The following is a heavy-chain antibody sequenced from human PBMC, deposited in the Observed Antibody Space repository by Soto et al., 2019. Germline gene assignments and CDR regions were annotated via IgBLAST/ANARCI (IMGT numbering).Heavy chain of an antibody. D-gene: IGHD5-12*01. Sequence: PSETLSLTCTVSGGSMSSGSYYWGWIRQPPGKGLEWIGYIYYSGSTYYNPSLKSRVTISVDTSKNQFSLKLSSVTAADTAVYYCVRRKRYSGYALDWGQGTLVTVSS. CDR1: GGSMSSGSYY. CDR3: VRRKRYSGYALD. V-gene: IGHV4-30-4*08. J-gene: IGHJ4*02. CDR2: IYYSGST.